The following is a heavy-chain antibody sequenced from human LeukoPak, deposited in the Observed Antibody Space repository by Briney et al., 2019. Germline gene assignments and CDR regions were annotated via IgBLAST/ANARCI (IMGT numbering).Heavy chain of an antibody. CDR3: AKEQRMVRGVN. CDR1: GFTFSSYA. Sequence: GGSLRLSCAASGFTFSSYAMSRVRQAPGKGLEWVSAISGSGGSTYYADPVKGRFTISRDNSKNTLYLQMNSLRAEDTAVYYCAKEQRMVRGVNWGQGTLVTVSS. CDR2: ISGSGGST. V-gene: IGHV3-23*01. J-gene: IGHJ4*02. D-gene: IGHD3-10*01.